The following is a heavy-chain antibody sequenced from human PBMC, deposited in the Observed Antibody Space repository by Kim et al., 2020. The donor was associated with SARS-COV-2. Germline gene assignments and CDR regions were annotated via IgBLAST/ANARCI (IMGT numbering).Heavy chain of an antibody. CDR1: GYTFTSYD. CDR2: MNPNSGNT. Sequence: ASVKVSCKASGYTFTSYDINWVRQATGQGLEWMGWMNPNSGNTGYAQKFQGRVTMTRNTSISTAYMELSSLRSEDTAVYYCARGGGYDHYYYYYGMDVWGQGTTVTVSS. J-gene: IGHJ6*02. D-gene: IGHD5-12*01. V-gene: IGHV1-8*01. CDR3: ARGGGYDHYYYYYGMDV.